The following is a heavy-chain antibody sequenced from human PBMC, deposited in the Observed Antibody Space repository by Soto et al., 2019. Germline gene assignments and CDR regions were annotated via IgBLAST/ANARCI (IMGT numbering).Heavy chain of an antibody. CDR3: VRGGGGGLFDP. J-gene: IGHJ5*02. CDR2: ISPGSRYP. CDR1: GFTFSDYY. V-gene: IGHV3-11*06. D-gene: IGHD2-15*01. Sequence: GGSLRLSCASSGFTFSDYYMSWIRQAPGKGLEWLSYISPGSRYPAYADSVKGRFTISRDNARRSLSLQMNSLTVDDTAMYYCVRGGGGGLFDPWGQGSMVTVSS.